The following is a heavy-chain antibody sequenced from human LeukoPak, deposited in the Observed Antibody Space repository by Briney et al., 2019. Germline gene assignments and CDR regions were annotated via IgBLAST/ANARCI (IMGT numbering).Heavy chain of an antibody. Sequence: ASVKVSCKASGYTFTGYYMYWVRQAPGQGLEWMGWINPNSGGTNYAQRFQGRVTMTRDTSISTAYMGLSRLRSDDTAVYYCARDLNYYDSSGQDGYWGQGTLVTVSS. CDR1: GYTFTGYY. CDR3: ARDLNYYDSSGQDGY. CDR2: INPNSGGT. V-gene: IGHV1-2*02. J-gene: IGHJ4*02. D-gene: IGHD3-22*01.